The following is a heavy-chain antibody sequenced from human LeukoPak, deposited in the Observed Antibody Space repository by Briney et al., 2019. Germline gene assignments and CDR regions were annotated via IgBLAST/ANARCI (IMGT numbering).Heavy chain of an antibody. D-gene: IGHD6-19*01. CDR1: GYTFTGHY. CDR2: VNPNSGGT. J-gene: IGHJ4*02. Sequence: ASVKVSCKASGYTFTGHYIHWVRQAPGQGVEGVGWVNPNSGGTNYAQQFQGRVTMTRDASISTAYMNLNRLKSDATAVYYCARERDTSAWTDFDYWGQGTLVTVSS. V-gene: IGHV1-2*02. CDR3: ARERDTSAWTDFDY.